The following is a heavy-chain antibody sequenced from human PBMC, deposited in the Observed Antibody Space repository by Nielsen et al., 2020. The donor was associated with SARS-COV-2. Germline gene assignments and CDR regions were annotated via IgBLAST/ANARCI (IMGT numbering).Heavy chain of an antibody. J-gene: IGHJ4*02. D-gene: IGHD1-1*01. CDR1: GGSISSSSYY. V-gene: IGHV4-39*07. Sequence: SETLSLTCTVSGGSISSSSYYWGWIRQPPGKGLEWIGQIGHSGNTNYNPSLKSRVTMSVDTSKRQFSLKLNSVTAADAADYYYAGGVPPTGMLFDFWGLGTRVIVSS. CDR3: AGGVPPTGMLFDF. CDR2: IGHSGNT.